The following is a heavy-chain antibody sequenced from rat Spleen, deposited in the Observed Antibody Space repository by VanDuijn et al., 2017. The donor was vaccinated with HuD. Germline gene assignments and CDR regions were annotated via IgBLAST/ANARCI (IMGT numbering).Heavy chain of an antibody. J-gene: IGHJ2*01. V-gene: IGHV5-25*01. CDR3: ASPMVITHY. CDR2: ISTGGGNT. Sequence: EVQLVESGGGLVQPGRSLKLSCAASGFTFSDYNMAWVRQAPKKGLEWVATISTGGGNTYYRDSVKGRFTISRDNAKSTLYLQMDSLRSEDTATYYCASPMVITHYWGQGVMVTVSS. CDR1: GFTFSDYN. D-gene: IGHD1-12*03.